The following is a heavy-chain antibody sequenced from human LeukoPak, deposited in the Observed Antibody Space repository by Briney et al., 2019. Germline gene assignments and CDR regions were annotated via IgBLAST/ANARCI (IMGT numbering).Heavy chain of an antibody. CDR3: ARDRGKDYFDY. J-gene: IGHJ4*02. CDR1: RFTFSSHG. V-gene: IGHV3-33*01. Sequence: GGSLSLSCAPSRFTFSSHGMHWVRQGPGKGLEWVAFIWNDGSNKYYADSVKGRFTISRDNSKSTLYLQMNSLRAEDTAVYYCARDRGKDYFDYWGQGTLVTVSS. D-gene: IGHD3-10*01. CDR2: IWNDGSNK.